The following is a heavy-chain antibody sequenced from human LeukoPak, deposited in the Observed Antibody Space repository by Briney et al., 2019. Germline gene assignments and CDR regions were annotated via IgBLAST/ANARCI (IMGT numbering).Heavy chain of an antibody. CDR3: ASEHIVVVTASRKGSSAFDI. Sequence: SETLSLTCAVYGGSFSGYYWSWIRQPPGKGLEWIGEINHSGSTNYNPSLKSRVTISVDTSKNQFSLKLSSVTAADTAVYYCASEHIVVVTASRKGSSAFDIWGQGTMVTVSS. V-gene: IGHV4-34*01. J-gene: IGHJ3*02. CDR2: INHSGST. CDR1: GGSFSGYY. D-gene: IGHD2-21*02.